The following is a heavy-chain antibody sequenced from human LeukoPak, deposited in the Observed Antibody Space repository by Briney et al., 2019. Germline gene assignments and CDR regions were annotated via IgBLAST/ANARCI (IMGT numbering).Heavy chain of an antibody. CDR2: ITNDGSST. CDR1: GLTFSSHW. Sequence: GGSLRLSCAASGLTFSSHWMHWVRQAPGKGLVWVSRITNDGSSTTYADSVKGRFTISRDNAKNMLYLQMNGLRAEDTAVYHCARDHTASACFDYWGQGTLVTVSS. D-gene: IGHD5-18*01. V-gene: IGHV3-74*01. J-gene: IGHJ4*02. CDR3: ARDHTASACFDY.